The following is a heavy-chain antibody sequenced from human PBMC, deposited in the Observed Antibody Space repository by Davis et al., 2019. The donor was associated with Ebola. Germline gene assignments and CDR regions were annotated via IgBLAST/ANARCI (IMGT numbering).Heavy chain of an antibody. Sequence: ASVKVSCKASGYTFTGYYIHWVRQAPGQGLEWMGRINPNSGGTNYAQKFQGRVTMTRDTSISTAYMELSSLRSDDTAVYYCASGTTVTTGFDDWGQGTLVTVSS. J-gene: IGHJ4*02. CDR2: INPNSGGT. CDR3: ASGTTVTTGFDD. D-gene: IGHD4-17*01. V-gene: IGHV1-2*06. CDR1: GYTFTGYY.